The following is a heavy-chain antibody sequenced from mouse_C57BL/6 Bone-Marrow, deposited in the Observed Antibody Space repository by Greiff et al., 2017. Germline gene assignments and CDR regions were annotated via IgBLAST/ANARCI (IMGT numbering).Heavy chain of an antibody. CDR1: GFTFSSYT. CDR2: ISGGGGNT. Sequence: EVQRVESGGGLVKPGGSLKLSCAASGFTFSSYTMSWVRQTPEKRLEWVATISGGGGNTYYPDSVKGRFTISRDNAKNTLYLQMSSLRSEDTALYYCARRAITTVVEGFAYWGQGTLVTVSA. CDR3: ARRAITTVVEGFAY. D-gene: IGHD1-1*01. V-gene: IGHV5-9*01. J-gene: IGHJ3*01.